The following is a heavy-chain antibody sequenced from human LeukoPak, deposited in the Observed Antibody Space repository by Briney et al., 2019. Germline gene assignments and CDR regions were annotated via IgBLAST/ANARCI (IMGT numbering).Heavy chain of an antibody. CDR3: ARHSRTGDLY. J-gene: IGHJ4*02. CDR2: IYTSGST. D-gene: IGHD7-27*01. CDR1: GGSISSYY. Sequence: SETLSLTCTVSGGSISSYYWSWIRQPPGKGLEWIGYIYTSGSTNYNPSLKSRVTISVDTSKNQFSLKLSSVTAADTAMYYCARHSRTGDLYWGQGTLVTVSS. V-gene: IGHV4-4*09.